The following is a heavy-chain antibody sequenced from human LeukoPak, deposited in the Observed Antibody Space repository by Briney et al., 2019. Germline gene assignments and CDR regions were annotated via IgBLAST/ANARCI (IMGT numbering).Heavy chain of an antibody. Sequence: GGSLRLSCAASGFTFDDYAMHWVRQAPGKGLEWVSGISWNSGSIAYADSVKGRFTISRDNAKNSLYVQMNSLRAEDTALYYCARAGHYGSGSPTGDAFDIWGQGTMVTVSS. CDR1: GFTFDDYA. CDR2: ISWNSGSI. D-gene: IGHD3-10*01. J-gene: IGHJ3*02. CDR3: ARAGHYGSGSPTGDAFDI. V-gene: IGHV3-9*01.